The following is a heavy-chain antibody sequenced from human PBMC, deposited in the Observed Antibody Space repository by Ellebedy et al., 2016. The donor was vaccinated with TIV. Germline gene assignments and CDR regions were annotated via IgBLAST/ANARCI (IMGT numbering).Heavy chain of an antibody. CDR3: ARDPLLCYSCADV. CDR1: GDSVSNNGVT. Sequence: SQTLSLTCAISGDSVSNNGVTWNWIRQSPSRGLEWLGRAYYRSTWIYDYAVSVKGRITINPDTSNNQLSLHLNSVTPEDTAVYYCARDPLLCYSCADVWGQGTTVTVSS. D-gene: IGHD4-11*01. CDR2: AYYRSTWIY. J-gene: IGHJ6*02. V-gene: IGHV6-1*01.